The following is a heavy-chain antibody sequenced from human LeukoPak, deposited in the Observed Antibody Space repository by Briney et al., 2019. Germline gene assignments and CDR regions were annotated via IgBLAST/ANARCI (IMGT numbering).Heavy chain of an antibody. J-gene: IGHJ6*02. V-gene: IGHV3-30-3*01. D-gene: IGHD6-13*01. CDR1: GFTFSSYA. CDR2: ISYDGSNK. Sequence: PGGSLRLSCAASGFTFSSYAMHWVRQAPGKGLEWVAVISYDGSNKYYADSVKGRFTISRDNSKNTLYLQMNSLRAEDMAVYYCAKSTGAYTSRCPDVWGQGTTVTVSS. CDR3: AKSTGAYTSRCPDV.